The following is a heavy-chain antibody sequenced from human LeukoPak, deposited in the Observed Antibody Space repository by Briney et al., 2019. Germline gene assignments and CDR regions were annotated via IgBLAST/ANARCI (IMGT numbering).Heavy chain of an antibody. CDR2: MNPNSGNT. CDR1: GYTFTSYG. V-gene: IGHV1-8*01. CDR3: ARLRYYYDILTGYYYYYYMDV. D-gene: IGHD3-9*01. J-gene: IGHJ6*03. Sequence: ASVKVSCKASGYTFTSYGINWVRQATGQGLEWMGWMNPNSGNTGYAQKFQGRVTMTRNTSISTAYMELSSLRSEETAVYYCARLRYYYDILTGYYYYYYMDVWGKGTTVTVSS.